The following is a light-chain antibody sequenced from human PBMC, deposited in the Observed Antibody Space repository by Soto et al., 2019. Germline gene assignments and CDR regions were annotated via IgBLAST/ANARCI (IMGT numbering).Light chain of an antibody. Sequence: EIVMTQSPATLSVSPVEGDTLSCWASQSVSSKLAWYQQKPGQAPRLLIYGASTRATGIPARFSGSGSGTEFTLIISSLQSEDSAVYYCQQYNSWLWTFGQGTKVDI. CDR1: QSVSSK. J-gene: IGKJ1*01. CDR2: GAS. CDR3: QQYNSWLWT. V-gene: IGKV3-15*01.